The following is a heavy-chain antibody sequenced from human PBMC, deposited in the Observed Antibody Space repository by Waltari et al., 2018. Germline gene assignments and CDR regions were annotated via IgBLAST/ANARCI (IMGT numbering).Heavy chain of an antibody. D-gene: IGHD3-3*01. J-gene: IGHJ6*02. CDR3: ATDGPYYDFWGGYYYYGMDV. V-gene: IGHV1-24*01. CDR1: GYTLTDLS. CDR2: FDPEDGET. Sequence: QVQLVQSGAEVKKPGASVKVSCKVSGYTLTDLSMHWVRKAPGKGLEWMGGFDPEDGETIYAQKFQGRVTMTEDTSTDTAYMELSSLRSEDTAVYYCATDGPYYDFWGGYYYYGMDVWGQGTTVTVSS.